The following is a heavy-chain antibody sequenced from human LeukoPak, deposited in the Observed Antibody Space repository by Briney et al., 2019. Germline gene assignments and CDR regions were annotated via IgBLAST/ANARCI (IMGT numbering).Heavy chain of an antibody. D-gene: IGHD4-23*01. V-gene: IGHV3-23*01. Sequence: GGSLRLSCAAAGFTLSSFAMNWGRQAGGRGLGVVSAISGSGGTTFYAASVKGRLTTSRDNSNTPLYLQMNSMRAEDTAVYYCVKRTVNSPFDFWGQGTLVTVSS. J-gene: IGHJ4*02. CDR3: VKRTVNSPFDF. CDR1: GFTLSSFA. CDR2: ISGSGGTT.